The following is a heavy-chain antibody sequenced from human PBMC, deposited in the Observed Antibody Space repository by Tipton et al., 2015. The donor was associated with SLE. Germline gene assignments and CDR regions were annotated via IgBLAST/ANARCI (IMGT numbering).Heavy chain of an antibody. V-gene: IGHV3-21*01. CDR1: GFTFTTYS. CDR3: ARRYSGDAFDI. Sequence: SLRLSCAASGFTFTTYSLNWVRQAPGKGLEWVLSISSSSTYIYYADSVKGRFTISRDNAKNSLYLQMNSLRAEDTAVYYCARRYSGDAFDIWGQGTMVTVSS. D-gene: IGHD2-21*01. J-gene: IGHJ3*02. CDR2: ISSSSTYI.